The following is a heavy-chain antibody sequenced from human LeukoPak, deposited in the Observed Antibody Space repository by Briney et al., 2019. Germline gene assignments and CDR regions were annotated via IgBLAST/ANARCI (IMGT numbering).Heavy chain of an antibody. CDR2: ISWNSGSI. Sequence: GGSLRLSCAASGFTFDDYAMHWVRQAPGEGLEWVSGISWNSGSIGYADSVKGRFTISRDNAKNSLYLQMNSLRAEDTALYYCAKAYMDSFDLWGPGTLVIVSS. V-gene: IGHV3-9*01. J-gene: IGHJ2*01. CDR3: AKAYMDSFDL. D-gene: IGHD2-2*03. CDR1: GFTFDDYA.